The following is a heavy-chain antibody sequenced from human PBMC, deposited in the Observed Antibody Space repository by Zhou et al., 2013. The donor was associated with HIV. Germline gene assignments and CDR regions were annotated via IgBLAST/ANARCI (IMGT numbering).Heavy chain of an antibody. V-gene: IGHV1-69*08. D-gene: IGHD4-17*01. Sequence: QVQLVQSGAEVKKPGSSMKVSCKASGGTFTSYIFSWVRQAPGQGLQWMGRIIPILDTAKYAQNFQGRVTITADKSTSTVYMELRSLRSDDTAVYYCARTLRWALRPPYYFDYWGQGTLVTVSS. CDR2: IIPILDTA. CDR1: GGTFTSYI. CDR3: ARTLRWALRPPYYFDY. J-gene: IGHJ4*02.